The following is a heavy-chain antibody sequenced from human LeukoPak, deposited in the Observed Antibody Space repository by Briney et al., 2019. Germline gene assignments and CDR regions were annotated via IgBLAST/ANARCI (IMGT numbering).Heavy chain of an antibody. J-gene: IGHJ4*02. CDR3: ASHDYGDSRSFDY. V-gene: IGHV3-23*01. D-gene: IGHD4-17*01. Sequence: NPGGSLRLSCAASGFTFSSYAMSWVRQAPGKGLEWVSAISGSGGSTYYADSVKGRFTISRDNSKNTLYLQMNSLRAEDTAVYYCASHDYGDSRSFDYWGQGTLVTVSS. CDR2: ISGSGGST. CDR1: GFTFSSYA.